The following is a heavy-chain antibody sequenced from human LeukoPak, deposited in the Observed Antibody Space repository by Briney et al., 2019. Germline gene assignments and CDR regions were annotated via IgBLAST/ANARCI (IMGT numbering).Heavy chain of an antibody. CDR1: GGSFSGYY. J-gene: IGHJ3*02. CDR3: ARIRIQDAFDI. Sequence: SETLSLTCAVYGGSFSGYYWSWIRQPPGKGPEWIGEINHSGSTNYNPSLKSRVTISVDTSKNQFSLKLSPVTAADTAVYYCARIRIQDAFDIWGQGTMVTVSS. V-gene: IGHV4-34*01. CDR2: INHSGST.